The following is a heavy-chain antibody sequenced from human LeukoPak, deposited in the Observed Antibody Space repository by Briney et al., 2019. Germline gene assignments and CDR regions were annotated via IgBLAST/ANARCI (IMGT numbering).Heavy chain of an antibody. Sequence: GGSLRLSCAASGFIFSSYLVSWVRQAPGKGLEWVANIKQDGSEKYYVDSVKGRFTISRDNAKNSLYLQMNSLRAEDTAVYYCAKGSQWEPYYFDYWGQGTLVTVSS. V-gene: IGHV3-7*01. CDR2: IKQDGSEK. D-gene: IGHD1-26*01. CDR3: AKGSQWEPYYFDY. J-gene: IGHJ4*02. CDR1: GFIFSSYL.